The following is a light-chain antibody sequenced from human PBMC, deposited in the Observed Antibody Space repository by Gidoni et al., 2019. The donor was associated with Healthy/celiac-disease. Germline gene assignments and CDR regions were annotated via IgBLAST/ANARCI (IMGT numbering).Light chain of an antibody. J-gene: IGKJ4*01. Sequence: AILMTQSPSSFSASTGDRVTITCRASQGISSYLAWYQQKPGKAPKLLIYAASTLQSGVPSRFRGSGSGTDFTLTISCLQSEDFATYYCQQYYSYPLTFGGGTKVEIK. V-gene: IGKV1-8*01. CDR2: AAS. CDR1: QGISSY. CDR3: QQYYSYPLT.